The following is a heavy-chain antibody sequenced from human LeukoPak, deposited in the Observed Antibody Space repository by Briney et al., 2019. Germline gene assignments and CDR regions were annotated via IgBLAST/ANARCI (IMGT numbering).Heavy chain of an antibody. V-gene: IGHV3-30*18. CDR1: GFTFSSYG. CDR3: AKGVYCRGGYCYSAFAY. CDR2: ISYDGSNK. Sequence: GGSLRLSCAASGFTFSSYGMHWVRQAPGKGLEWVAVISYDGSNKYYADSVKGRITIFRDNSKNTLYLQMNSLRAEDTAVYYCAKGVYCRGGYCYSAFAYWAQGPLVTVS. D-gene: IGHD2-15*01. J-gene: IGHJ4*02.